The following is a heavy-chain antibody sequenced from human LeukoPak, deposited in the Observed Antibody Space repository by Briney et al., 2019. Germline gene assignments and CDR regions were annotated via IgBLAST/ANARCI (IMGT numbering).Heavy chain of an antibody. V-gene: IGHV3-21*04. Sequence: PGGSLRLSCAASGFTFSSYSMNWVRQAPGKGLEWVSSITSSSSYIYYADSVKGRFTISRDNSKNTLYLQMNSLRAEDTAVYYCARGGALGYCSSTSCRTDAFDIWGQGTMVTVSS. CDR3: ARGGALGYCSSTSCRTDAFDI. J-gene: IGHJ3*02. CDR2: ITSSSSYI. CDR1: GFTFSSYS. D-gene: IGHD2-2*01.